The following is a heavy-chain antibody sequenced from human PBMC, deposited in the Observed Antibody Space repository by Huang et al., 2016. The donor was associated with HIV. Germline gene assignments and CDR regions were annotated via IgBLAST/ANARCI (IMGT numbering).Heavy chain of an antibody. D-gene: IGHD3-16*01. J-gene: IGHJ3*01. V-gene: IGHV1-69*13. CDR3: AKRGGAWGSPYAFDL. CDR1: GGSFNNFG. Sequence: QVQLVQSGAEVRKPGSSVKVSCRASGGSFNNFGINWVRQAPGQGLEWMGGIITRLGTRNDAQGFQGRVTITADETTGVVYMELSSLRSDDTAVYFCAKRGGAWGSPYAFDLWGPGTMVTVSS. CDR2: IITRLGTR.